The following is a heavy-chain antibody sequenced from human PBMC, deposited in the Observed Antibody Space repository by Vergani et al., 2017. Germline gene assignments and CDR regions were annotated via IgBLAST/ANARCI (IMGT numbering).Heavy chain of an antibody. J-gene: IGHJ4*01. CDR1: GASVNSYY. D-gene: IGHD3-10*01. Sequence: QVKLQESGPGLVKPSETLSLTCTVSGASVNSYYWSWIRQPPGKGLEWMGYVSFRGDTLYDPSVNGRMTISLNTSSNQFSLYLTSVTAAETAVYYCARSRIYYGAGSPDYWGQGTLVTVSS. V-gene: IGHV4-59*02. CDR3: ARSRIYYGAGSPDY. CDR2: VSFRGDT.